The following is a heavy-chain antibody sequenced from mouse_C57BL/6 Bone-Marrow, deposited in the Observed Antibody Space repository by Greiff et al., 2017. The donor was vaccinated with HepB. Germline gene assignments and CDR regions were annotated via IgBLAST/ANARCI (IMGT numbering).Heavy chain of an antibody. V-gene: IGHV14-2*01. J-gene: IGHJ2*01. Sequence: EVMLVESGAELVKPGASVKLSCTASGFNIKDYYMHWVKQRTEQGLEWIGRIDPEDGETKYAPKFQGKATITADTSSNTAYLQLSSLTSEDTAVYYCASEWLRRGYFDYWGQGTTLTVSS. CDR3: ASEWLRRGYFDY. D-gene: IGHD2-2*01. CDR1: GFNIKDYY. CDR2: IDPEDGET.